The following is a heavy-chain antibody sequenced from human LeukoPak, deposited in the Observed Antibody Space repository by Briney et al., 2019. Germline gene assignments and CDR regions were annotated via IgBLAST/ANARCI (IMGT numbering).Heavy chain of an antibody. CDR3: ARDSSGWFFDY. CDR1: GFTFEDYA. Sequence: GGSLGLSGAASGFTFEDYAMNWVRQAPGKGLEWVSGISWNSGSIGYADSVKGRFTISRDNAKNSLYLQMNSLRAEDTALHYCARDSSGWFFDYWGQGTLVTVSS. V-gene: IGHV3-9*01. CDR2: ISWNSGSI. J-gene: IGHJ4*02. D-gene: IGHD6-19*01.